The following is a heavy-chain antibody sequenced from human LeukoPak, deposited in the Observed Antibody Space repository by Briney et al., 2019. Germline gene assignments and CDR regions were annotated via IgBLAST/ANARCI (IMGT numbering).Heavy chain of an antibody. Sequence: SQTLSLTCTVSGGSISSGSYYWSWIRQPAGKGLEWIGRIYTSGSTNYNPSLKSRVTISVDTSKNQFSLKLSSVTAADTAVYYCAMGGEVTPDYWGQGTLATVSS. J-gene: IGHJ4*02. D-gene: IGHD3-10*01. CDR2: IYTSGST. CDR3: AMGGEVTPDY. V-gene: IGHV4-61*02. CDR1: GGSISSGSYY.